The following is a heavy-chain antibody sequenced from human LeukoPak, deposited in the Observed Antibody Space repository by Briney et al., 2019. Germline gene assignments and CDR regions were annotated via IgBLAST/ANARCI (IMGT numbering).Heavy chain of an antibody. D-gene: IGHD2-2*01. CDR3: ARADSVPAGDYHYWYMDV. Sequence: ASVRVSCKASGFTLTDYIHWVRQDPRQGLQWMGWIKPNSGDTDHAQKLQGRVTMTRDTSISTVYMELSSLRSDDTAVYYCARADSVPAGDYHYWYMDVWGKGTTVTVSS. CDR1: GFTLTDY. J-gene: IGHJ6*03. CDR2: IKPNSGDT. V-gene: IGHV1-2*02.